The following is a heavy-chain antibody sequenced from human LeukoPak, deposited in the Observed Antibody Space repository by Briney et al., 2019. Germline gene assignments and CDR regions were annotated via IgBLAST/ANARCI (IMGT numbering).Heavy chain of an antibody. J-gene: IGHJ5*02. CDR3: TARPYCSGGSCYTKWFDP. V-gene: IGHV3-15*01. D-gene: IGHD2-15*01. CDR2: IKSKTDGGTT. CDR1: GFTYSNAW. Sequence: GGPLRLSCAASGFTYSNAWMSWVRQAPGKGLEWVGRIKSKTDGGTTDCAAPVKGRFTISRDDSKNTLYLQMNSLKTEDTAVYYCTARPYCSGGSCYTKWFDPWGQGTLVTVSS.